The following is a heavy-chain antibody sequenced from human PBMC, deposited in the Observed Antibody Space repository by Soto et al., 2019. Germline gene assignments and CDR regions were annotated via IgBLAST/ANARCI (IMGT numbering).Heavy chain of an antibody. CDR3: ARRDRSGYSYWLDT. CDR1: GGSISDCYY. Sequence: SETLSLTCTVSGGSISDCYYWSLIRQHPGKGLEWIGSISYSGSTSYNPSLKSRLNISVDRSKSQFSLNLSSVTAADTAVYYCARRDRSGYSYWLDTWGQGTLVTVSS. V-gene: IGHV4-31*03. CDR2: ISYSGST. D-gene: IGHD3-22*01. J-gene: IGHJ5*02.